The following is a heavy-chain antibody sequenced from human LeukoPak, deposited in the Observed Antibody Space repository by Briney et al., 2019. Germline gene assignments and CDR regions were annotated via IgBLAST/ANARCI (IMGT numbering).Heavy chain of an antibody. CDR1: GYTFTDYY. Sequence: GASVKVSCKASGYTFTDYYMHWVQQAPGKGLEWMGRVDPEDGETIYAEKFQGRVTITADTSTDTAYMELSSLRSEDTAVYYCARAEADDCTNGVCYTFDYWGQGTLVTVSS. J-gene: IGHJ4*02. D-gene: IGHD2-8*01. CDR3: ARAEADDCTNGVCYTFDY. CDR2: VDPEDGET. V-gene: IGHV1-69-2*01.